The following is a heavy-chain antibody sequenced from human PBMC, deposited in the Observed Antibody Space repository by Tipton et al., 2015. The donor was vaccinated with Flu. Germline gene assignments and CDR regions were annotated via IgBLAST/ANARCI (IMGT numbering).Heavy chain of an antibody. CDR1: GGSISSYY. CDR3: ARGRGQQLVNDAFDI. V-gene: IGHV4-4*07. CDR2: IYYSGST. Sequence: TLSLTCTVSGGSISSYYWSWIRQPAGKGLEWIGRIYYSGSTNYNPSLKSRVTISVDTSKNQFSLKLSSVTAADTAVYYCARGRGQQLVNDAFDIWGQGTMVTVSS. J-gene: IGHJ3*02. D-gene: IGHD6-13*01.